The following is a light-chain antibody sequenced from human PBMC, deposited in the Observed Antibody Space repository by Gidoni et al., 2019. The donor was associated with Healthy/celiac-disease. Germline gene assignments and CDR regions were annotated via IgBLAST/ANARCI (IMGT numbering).Light chain of an antibody. J-gene: IGLJ2*01. CDR1: KLGDKY. V-gene: IGLV3-1*01. Sequence: SYELTQSPPVSVSPGQTAIITCSGDKLGDKYSCWYQQKPGQSPVLVTYQDSKRPSGIPERFSGANSGNTATLTISGTQAMDEADYYCQAWDSSTYVVFGGGTKLTVL. CDR3: QAWDSSTYVV. CDR2: QDS.